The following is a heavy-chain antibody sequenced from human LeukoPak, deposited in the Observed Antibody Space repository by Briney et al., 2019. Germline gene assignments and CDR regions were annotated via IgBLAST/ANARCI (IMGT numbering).Heavy chain of an antibody. V-gene: IGHV4-59*12. CDR1: GGSISSYY. CDR2: IYYTGST. D-gene: IGHD3-10*01. CDR3: ARDRGSGSWRRYYYYMDV. J-gene: IGHJ6*03. Sequence: SETLSLTCTVSGGSISSYYWSWIRQPPGKGLEWIGYIYYTGSTNHNPSLKSRVTISVDTSKNQFSLKLSSVTAADTAVYYCARDRGSGSWRRYYYYMDVWGKGTTVTISS.